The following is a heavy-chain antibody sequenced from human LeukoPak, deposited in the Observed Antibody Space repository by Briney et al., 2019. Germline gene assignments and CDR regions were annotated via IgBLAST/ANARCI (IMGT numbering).Heavy chain of an antibody. CDR1: GYTLTELS. J-gene: IGHJ6*03. CDR2: FDPEDGET. D-gene: IGHD4-17*01. V-gene: IGHV1-24*01. CDR3: ATAPLKAYGDYVWDYYYYYMDV. Sequence: ASVKVSCKVSGYTLTELSMHWVRQAPGKGLEWMGGFDPEDGETIYAQKFQGRVTMTEDTSTDTAYMELSSLRSEDTAVYYCATAPLKAYGDYVWDYYYYYMDVWGKGTTVTVSS.